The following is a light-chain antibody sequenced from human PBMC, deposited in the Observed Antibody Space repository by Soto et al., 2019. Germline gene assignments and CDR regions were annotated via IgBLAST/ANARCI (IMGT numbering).Light chain of an antibody. CDR1: SSDVGDYDY. CDR2: DVS. CDR3: CSYAGTSTYV. Sequence: QSALTQPPSVSGSPGQSVTISCTGTSSDVGDYDYVSWYLQHPGTAPKLLISDVSRRHSGVPDRFSGSKSGNTASLTISGLQVDDEGDYYCCSYAGTSTYVLGTGTKLTVL. J-gene: IGLJ1*01. V-gene: IGLV2-11*01.